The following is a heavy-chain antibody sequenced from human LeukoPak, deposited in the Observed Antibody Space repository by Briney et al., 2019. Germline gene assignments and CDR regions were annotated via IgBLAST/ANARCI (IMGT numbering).Heavy chain of an antibody. J-gene: IGHJ5*02. V-gene: IGHV4-61*02. CDR1: GGSISSGSHY. Sequence: SETLSLTCTVSGGSISSGSHYWSWIRQPAGKGLEWIGRIYTSGSTNYNPSLKSRVTVSVDTSKNQFSLKLSSVTAADTAVYYCARAALVGNWFDPWGQGTLVTVSS. CDR3: ARAALVGNWFDP. CDR2: IYTSGST. D-gene: IGHD2-8*02.